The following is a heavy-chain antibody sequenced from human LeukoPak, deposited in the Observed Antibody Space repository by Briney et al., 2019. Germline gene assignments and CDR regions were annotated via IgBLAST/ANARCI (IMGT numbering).Heavy chain of an antibody. V-gene: IGHV1-2*02. CDR2: INPNSGGT. CDR1: GYTFTGHY. Sequence: ASVKVSCKASGYTFTGHYMHWVRQAPGQGLEWMGWINPNSGGTNYAQKFQGRVTMTRDTSISTAYMELSRLRSDDTAVYYCARDQYCSGGSCYLFWGQGTLVTVSS. D-gene: IGHD2-15*01. CDR3: ARDQYCSGGSCYLF. J-gene: IGHJ4*02.